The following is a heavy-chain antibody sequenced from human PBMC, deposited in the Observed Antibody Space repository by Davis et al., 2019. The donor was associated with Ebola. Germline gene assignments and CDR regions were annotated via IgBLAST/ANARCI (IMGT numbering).Heavy chain of an antibody. V-gene: IGHV4-31*02. CDR1: GFTFSDHY. J-gene: IGHJ3*02. CDR2: IYSSGST. Sequence: LRLSCAASGFTFSDHYLDWVRQHPGKGLEWIGNIYSSGSTYYNPSLKSRVTISVDTSKNQFSLKLNSVTAADTAVYYCARDEIWGQGTMVTVSS. CDR3: ARDEI.